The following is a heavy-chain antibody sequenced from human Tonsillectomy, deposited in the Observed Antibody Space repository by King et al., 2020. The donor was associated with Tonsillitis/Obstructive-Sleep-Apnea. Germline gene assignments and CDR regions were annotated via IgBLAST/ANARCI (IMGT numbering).Heavy chain of an antibody. CDR3: ARLSCSSTSFYYYCDMDV. J-gene: IGHJ6*02. V-gene: IGHV5-10-1*03. CDR2: IDPTDSYS. Sequence: VQLVESGAEVKKPGESLRISCKGSGYSFSSYWISWVRQMPGKGLEWMGRIDPTDSYSNYSPSFQGHVTMSADKSIGTAFLQWSSLKASETAMYYCARLSCSSTSFYYYCDMDVWGPGTTVTVSS. CDR1: GYSFSSYW. D-gene: IGHD2-2*01.